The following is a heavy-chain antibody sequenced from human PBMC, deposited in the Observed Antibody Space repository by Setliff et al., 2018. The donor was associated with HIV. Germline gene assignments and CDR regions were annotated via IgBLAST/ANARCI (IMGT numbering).Heavy chain of an antibody. CDR3: ARDYYYYGSGSFGLDY. J-gene: IGHJ4*02. CDR1: GYSFTSYY. D-gene: IGHD3-10*01. CDR2: INPSGGST. V-gene: IGHV1-46*01. Sequence: ASVKVSCKASGYSFTSYYMHWVRQAPGQGLEWMGIINPSGGSTSYAQKFQGRVTMTRDTSTGTAYMELSSLRSEDTAVYYCARDYYYYGSGSFGLDYWGQGTPVTVSS.